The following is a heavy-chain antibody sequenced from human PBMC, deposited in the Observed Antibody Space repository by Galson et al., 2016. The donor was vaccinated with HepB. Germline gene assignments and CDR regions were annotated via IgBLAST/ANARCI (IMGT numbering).Heavy chain of an antibody. Sequence: SLRLSCAASGFRFGTYAMHWVRQAPGKGLEWVAGISNDGNNMYYIDSAKGRFTTSRDNFRNTLYLQLSSLRVDDTAVYYCARDGGAAWIQLWFDNWGHGTVVTVAS. J-gene: IGHJ4*01. D-gene: IGHD5-18*01. CDR1: GFRFGTYA. V-gene: IGHV3-30*04. CDR2: ISNDGNNM. CDR3: ARDGGAAWIQLWFDN.